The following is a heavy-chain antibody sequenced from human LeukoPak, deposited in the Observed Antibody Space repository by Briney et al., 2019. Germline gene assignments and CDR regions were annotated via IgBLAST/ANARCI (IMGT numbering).Heavy chain of an antibody. J-gene: IGHJ4*02. Sequence: ASVKVSCKASGYTFTGYYMHWVRQAPGQGLEWIGRINPNSGGTNYAQKFQGRVTMTRDTSVSTAYMELSRMRSDDTAVYYCARERGVSDYWGQGTLVTVSS. V-gene: IGHV1-2*06. CDR1: GYTFTGYY. CDR3: ARERGVSDY. CDR2: INPNSGGT.